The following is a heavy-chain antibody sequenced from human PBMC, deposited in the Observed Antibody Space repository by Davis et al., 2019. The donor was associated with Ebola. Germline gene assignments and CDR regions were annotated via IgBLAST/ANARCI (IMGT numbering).Heavy chain of an antibody. CDR3: ARDLHLLLGLGGDNWNYGEVYYYYGMDV. CDR2: ISSSSSYI. CDR1: GFTFSSYS. D-gene: IGHD1-7*01. Sequence: GESLKISCAASGFTFSSYSMNWVRQAPGKGLEWVSSISSSSSYIYYADSVKGRFTISRDNAKNSLYLQMNSLRAEDTAVYYCARDLHLLLGLGGDNWNYGEVYYYYGMDVWGQGTTVTVSS. J-gene: IGHJ6*02. V-gene: IGHV3-21*01.